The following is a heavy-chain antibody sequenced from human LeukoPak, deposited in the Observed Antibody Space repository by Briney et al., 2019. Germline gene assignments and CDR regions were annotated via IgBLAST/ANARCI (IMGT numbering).Heavy chain of an antibody. CDR2: ISGSGGST. CDR3: ETEVGIRYFDWLLL. Sequence: GGSLRLSFASSGFTFISYAMSRVRQAPVKGLAGVSAISGSGGSTYYADSVKGRFTISRDNSKNTLYLQMNSLRAEDTAVYYCETEVGIRYFDWLLLWGQGTLVTVSS. D-gene: IGHD3-9*01. J-gene: IGHJ4*02. CDR1: GFTFISYA. V-gene: IGHV3-23*01.